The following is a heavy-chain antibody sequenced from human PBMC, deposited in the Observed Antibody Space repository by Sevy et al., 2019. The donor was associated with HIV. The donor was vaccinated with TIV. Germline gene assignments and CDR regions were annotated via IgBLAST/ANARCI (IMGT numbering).Heavy chain of an antibody. CDR1: GFTFSNVW. D-gene: IGHD2-8*01. J-gene: IGHJ1*01. CDR3: ATGVSLFQH. Sequence: GGSQRLSCAASGFTFSNVWMTWVRQPPGKGLEWVGLFKSKADGVTPDYAAAVKDRFIVSRDDSKSMLILQMTSLKTDDTGVYYCATGVSLFQHWSQGTLVTVSS. CDR2: FKSKADGVTP. V-gene: IGHV3-15*01.